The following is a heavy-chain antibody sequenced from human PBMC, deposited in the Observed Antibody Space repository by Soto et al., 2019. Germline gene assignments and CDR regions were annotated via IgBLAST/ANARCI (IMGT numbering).Heavy chain of an antibody. Sequence: PLEPMRLTCAVLCGTSGSSNWRSCVRKPPGKGLEWIGEIYHSGSTNYNPSLKSRVTISVDESKNQFSLKLSSVTAADTAVYYCARAVLDYCSSTSCPNSSYYYGMDVWGQGTTVTVSS. CDR3: ARAVLDYCSSTSCPNSSYYYGMDV. J-gene: IGHJ6*02. V-gene: IGHV4-4*02. CDR2: IYHSGST. D-gene: IGHD2-2*01. CDR1: CGTSGSSNW.